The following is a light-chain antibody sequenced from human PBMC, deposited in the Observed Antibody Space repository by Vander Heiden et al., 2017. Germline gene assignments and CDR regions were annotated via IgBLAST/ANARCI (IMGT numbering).Light chain of an antibody. V-gene: IGKV1-8*01. CDR3: QQDDSYPYT. CDR1: QGISRY. Sequence: AIRLTPSPSSFSASTGARVTISCRASQGISRYLAWYQQKPGKAPKLLIYAASTWQSGVPARFSGSGSGTDFTLTISCLQAEDVATYYCQQDDSYPYTFGQRTKLEIK. CDR2: AAS. J-gene: IGKJ2*01.